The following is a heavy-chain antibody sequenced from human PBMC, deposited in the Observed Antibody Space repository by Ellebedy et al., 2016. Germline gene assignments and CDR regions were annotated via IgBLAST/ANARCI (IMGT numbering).Heavy chain of an antibody. D-gene: IGHD4-17*01. CDR2: MNPNSGNT. Sequence: ASVKVSXXASGYTFTSYDINWVRQATGQGLEWMGWMNPNSGNTGYAQKFQGRVTMTRNTSISTAYMELSSLRSEDTAVYYCARDWGYGDTPIHWFDPWGQGTLVTVSS. V-gene: IGHV1-8*01. CDR3: ARDWGYGDTPIHWFDP. J-gene: IGHJ5*02. CDR1: GYTFTSYD.